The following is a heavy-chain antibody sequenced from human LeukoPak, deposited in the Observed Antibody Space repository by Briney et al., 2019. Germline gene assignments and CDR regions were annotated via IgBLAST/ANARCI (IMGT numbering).Heavy chain of an antibody. V-gene: IGHV3-30-3*01. CDR3: AKDLIAGPPDYFDY. CDR1: GFTFTIYA. CDR2: TDGSNT. D-gene: IGHD1-14*01. Sequence: GGSLRLSCAASGFTFTIYAIHWVRQAPGKGLEWAAVTDGSNTFYADSVKGRFSLSSDNSKNTLYLQMNSLRAEDTAVYYCAKDLIAGPPDYFDYWGQGTLVTVSS. J-gene: IGHJ4*02.